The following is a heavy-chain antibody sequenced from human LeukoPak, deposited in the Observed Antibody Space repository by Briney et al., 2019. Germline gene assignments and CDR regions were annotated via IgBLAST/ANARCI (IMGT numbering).Heavy chain of an antibody. CDR1: GFTFSSYA. D-gene: IGHD6-13*01. J-gene: IGHJ4*02. V-gene: IGHV3-23*01. CDR3: AGIINSSSWYYFDY. Sequence: PGGSLRLSCAASGFTFSSYAMSWVRQAPGKGLEWVSAISGSGGSTYYADSVKGRFTISRDNSKNTLYLQMNSLRAEDTAVYYCAGIINSSSWYYFDYWGQGTLVTVSS. CDR2: ISGSGGST.